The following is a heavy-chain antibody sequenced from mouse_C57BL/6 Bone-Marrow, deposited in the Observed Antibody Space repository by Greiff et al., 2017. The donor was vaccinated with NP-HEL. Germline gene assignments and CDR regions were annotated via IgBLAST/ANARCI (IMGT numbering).Heavy chain of an antibody. Sequence: QVHVKQPGAELVRPGTSVKLSCKASGYTFTSYWMHWVKQRPGQGLEWIGVIDPSDSYTNYNQKFKGKATLTVDTSSSTAYMQLSSLTSEDSAVYYCARRGGRRYFEVWGTGTTVTVSS. CDR2: IDPSDSYT. CDR3: ARRGGRRYFEV. J-gene: IGHJ1*03. V-gene: IGHV1-59*01. CDR1: GYTFTSYW.